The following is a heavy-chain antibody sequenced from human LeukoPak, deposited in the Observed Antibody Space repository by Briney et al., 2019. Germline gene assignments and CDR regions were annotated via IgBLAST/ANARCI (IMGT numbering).Heavy chain of an antibody. CDR1: GGSTSSYY. D-gene: IGHD3-16*02. Sequence: SETLSLTCTVSGGSTSSYYWSWIRQPPGKGLEWIGYIYYSGSTNYNPSLKSRVTISVDTSKNQFSLKLSSVTAADTAVYYCARGRNDYVWGSYRYFDYWGQGTLVTVSS. CDR2: IYYSGST. V-gene: IGHV4-59*01. CDR3: ARGRNDYVWGSYRYFDY. J-gene: IGHJ4*02.